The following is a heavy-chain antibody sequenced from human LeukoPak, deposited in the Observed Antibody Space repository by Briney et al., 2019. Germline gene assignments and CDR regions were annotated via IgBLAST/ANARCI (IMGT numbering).Heavy chain of an antibody. CDR2: ISDSSTTI. J-gene: IGHJ4*02. CDR1: GFTFSSYN. D-gene: IGHD2-8*01. V-gene: IGHV3-48*01. Sequence: GGSLRLSCAASGFTFSSYNMNWVRQAPGKGLEWVSYISDSSTTIYYADSVKGRFTISRDNSKNTLYLQMNSLRAEDTAVYYCALLMMYAIDFDSWGQGTLVTVSS. CDR3: ALLMMYAIDFDS.